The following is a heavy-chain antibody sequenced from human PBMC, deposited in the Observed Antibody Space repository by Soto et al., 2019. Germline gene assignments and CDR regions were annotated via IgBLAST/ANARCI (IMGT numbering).Heavy chain of an antibody. CDR1: GYTFTSYG. J-gene: IGHJ6*02. Sequence: ASVKVSCKASGYTFTSYGISWVRQAPGQGLEWMGWISAYNGNTNYAQKLQGRVTMTTDTSTSTAYMELRSLRSDDTAVYYCARDAYCSSTGCYSQHYYYYYGMDVWGQGTTVTVSS. CDR2: ISAYNGNT. D-gene: IGHD2-2*01. V-gene: IGHV1-18*01. CDR3: ARDAYCSSTGCYSQHYYYYYGMDV.